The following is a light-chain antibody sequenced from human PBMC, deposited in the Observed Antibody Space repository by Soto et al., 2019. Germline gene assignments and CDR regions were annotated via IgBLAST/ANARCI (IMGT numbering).Light chain of an antibody. CDR2: STS. Sequence: QAVVTQEPSLTVSPGGTVTLTCASSTGAVTSGFYTSWFQQKPGQSPRALIYSTSKRHSWTPARFSGSLIGGKAALTLSGVPPEDEADYYCLVFWGGVRVFGNGTKVTVL. CDR1: TGAVTSGFY. CDR3: LVFWGGVRV. V-gene: IGLV7-43*01. J-gene: IGLJ1*01.